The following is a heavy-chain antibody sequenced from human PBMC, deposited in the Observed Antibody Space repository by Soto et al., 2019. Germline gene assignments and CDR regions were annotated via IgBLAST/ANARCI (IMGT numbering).Heavy chain of an antibody. CDR1: GFTFSSYA. V-gene: IGHV3-30-3*01. CDR2: ISSDGSKK. CDR3: ASPTIGDHSAFDI. Sequence: QVQLVESGGGVVQPGRSLRLSCAASGFTFSSYAMHWVRQAPGKGLEWVAVISSDGSKKYYADSGKGRFTIFRDNSKNTLYLQMNSLRPEDTAVYYCASPTIGDHSAFDIWGQGTMVTVSS. J-gene: IGHJ3*02. D-gene: IGHD5-18*01.